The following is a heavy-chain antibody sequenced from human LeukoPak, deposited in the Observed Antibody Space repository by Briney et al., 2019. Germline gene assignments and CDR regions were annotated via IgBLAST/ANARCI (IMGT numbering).Heavy chain of an antibody. D-gene: IGHD3-9*01. CDR3: ARVSYDILTGYLTCYFDY. CDR2: IYYSGST. V-gene: IGHV4-59*01. J-gene: IGHJ4*02. CDR1: GGSISSYY. Sequence: SETLSLTCTVSGGSISSYYWSWIRQPPGKGLEWIGYIYYSGSTNYNPSLKSRVTISVDTSKNQFSLKLSSVTAADTAVYYCARVSYDILTGYLTCYFDYWGQGTLVTVSS.